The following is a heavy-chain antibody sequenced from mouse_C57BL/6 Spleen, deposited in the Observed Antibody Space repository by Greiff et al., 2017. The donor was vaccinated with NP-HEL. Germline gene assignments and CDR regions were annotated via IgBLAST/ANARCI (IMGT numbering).Heavy chain of an antibody. V-gene: IGHV1-72*01. Sequence: QVQLQQPGAELVKPGASVKLSCKASGYTFTSYWMHWVKQRPGRGLEWIGRIDPNSGGTTYNEKFKSKATLTVDKPSTTAYMQLSSLTSEDSAVYYGARVYVGNYVFFDYWGQGTTLTVSS. CDR3: ARVYVGNYVFFDY. D-gene: IGHD1-1*01. CDR1: GYTFTSYW. CDR2: IDPNSGGT. J-gene: IGHJ2*01.